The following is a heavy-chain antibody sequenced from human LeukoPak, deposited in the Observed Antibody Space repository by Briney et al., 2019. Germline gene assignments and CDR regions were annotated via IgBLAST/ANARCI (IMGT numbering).Heavy chain of an antibody. CDR1: GFTFSNYN. Sequence: PGGSLRLSCAASGFTFSNYNMNWVRQAPGKGLEWVSSISRSSSYIFYGDSVKGRFTISRDNAKNLLYLQMNSLRAEDTAVYYCARLGIVVVPAASYYYMDVWGKGTTVTVSS. D-gene: IGHD2-2*01. CDR3: ARLGIVVVPAASYYYMDV. CDR2: ISRSSSYI. V-gene: IGHV3-21*01. J-gene: IGHJ6*03.